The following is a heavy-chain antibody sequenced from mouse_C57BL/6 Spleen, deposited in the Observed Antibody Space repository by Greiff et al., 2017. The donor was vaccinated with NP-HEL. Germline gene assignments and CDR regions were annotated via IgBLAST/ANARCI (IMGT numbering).Heavy chain of an antibody. D-gene: IGHD1-1*01. J-gene: IGHJ4*01. CDR2: INPNNGGT. V-gene: IGHV1-18*01. CDR1: GYTFTDYN. CDR3: ARRRAYYYGSSYDAMDY. Sequence: VQLQQSGPELVKPGASVKIPCKASGYTFTDYNMDWVKQSHGKSLEWIGDINPNNGGTIYNQKIKGKATLTVDKSSSTAYMELRSLTSEDTAVYYCARRRAYYYGSSYDAMDYWGQGTSVTVSS.